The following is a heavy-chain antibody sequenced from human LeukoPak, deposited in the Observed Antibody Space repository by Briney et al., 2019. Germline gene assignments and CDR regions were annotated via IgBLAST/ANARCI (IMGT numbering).Heavy chain of an antibody. CDR2: IYTSGST. Sequence: RASETLSLTCTVSGGSISSYYWSWIRRPPGKGLEWIGYIYTSGSTNYNPSLKSRVTISVDTSKNQFSLKLSSVTAADTAVYYCARHDPAQGYYFDYWGQGTLVTVSS. CDR1: GGSISSYY. CDR3: ARHDPAQGYYFDY. V-gene: IGHV4-4*09. J-gene: IGHJ4*02.